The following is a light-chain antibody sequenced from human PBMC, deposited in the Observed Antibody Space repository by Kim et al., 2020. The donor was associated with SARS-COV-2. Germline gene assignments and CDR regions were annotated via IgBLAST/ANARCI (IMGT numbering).Light chain of an antibody. Sequence: SYELTQPPSVSVSPGQTANITCSGDKLGDKYVCWYQRKPGQSPVLVIYQDTQRPSGIPARFSGSNSGNTATLTISGTQAMDEADYYCQAWDSSPHWGFGGGTQ. V-gene: IGLV3-1*01. CDR1: KLGDKY. CDR3: QAWDSSPHWG. J-gene: IGLJ3*02. CDR2: QDT.